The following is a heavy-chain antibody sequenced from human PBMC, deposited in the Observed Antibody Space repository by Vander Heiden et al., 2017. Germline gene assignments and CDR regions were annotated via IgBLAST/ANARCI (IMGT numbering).Heavy chain of an antibody. D-gene: IGHD6-13*01. CDR3: ARGLLVAAAPYFDY. V-gene: IGHV4-34*01. CDR2: INHSGST. J-gene: IGHJ4*02. Sequence: QVQLQQWGAGLLKPSETLSLTCAVYGGSFSGYYWSWIRQPPGKGLEWIGEINHSGSTNYNPSLKSRVTISVDTSKNQFSLKLSSVTAADTAVYYCARGLLVAAAPYFDYWGQGTLVTVSS. CDR1: GGSFSGYY.